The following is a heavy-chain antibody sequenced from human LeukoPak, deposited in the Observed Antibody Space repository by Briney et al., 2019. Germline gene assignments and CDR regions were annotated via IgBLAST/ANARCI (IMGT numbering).Heavy chain of an antibody. Sequence: GGSLRLSCAASGFTFSSYAMSWVRQAPGKGLEWVSPISGSGGSTYYADSVKGRFTISRDNSKNTLYLQMNSLRAEDTAVYYCAKEPVGTVTTRQYYYYGMDVWGQGTTVTVSS. D-gene: IGHD4-17*01. V-gene: IGHV3-23*01. CDR3: AKEPVGTVTTRQYYYYGMDV. CDR1: GFTFSSYA. J-gene: IGHJ6*02. CDR2: ISGSGGST.